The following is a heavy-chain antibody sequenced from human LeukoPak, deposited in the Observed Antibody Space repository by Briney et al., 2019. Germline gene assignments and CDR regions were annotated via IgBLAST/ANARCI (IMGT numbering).Heavy chain of an antibody. CDR1: GGSISSYY. CDR2: IYYSGST. D-gene: IGHD6-19*01. J-gene: IGHJ3*02. Sequence: SETLSLTCTVSGGSISSYYWSWIRRPPGKGLGWIGYIYYSGSTNYNPSLKSRVTISVDTSKNQFSLKLSSVTAADTAVYYCARRTYSSGRGYAFDIWGQGTMVTVSS. CDR3: ARRTYSSGRGYAFDI. V-gene: IGHV4-59*08.